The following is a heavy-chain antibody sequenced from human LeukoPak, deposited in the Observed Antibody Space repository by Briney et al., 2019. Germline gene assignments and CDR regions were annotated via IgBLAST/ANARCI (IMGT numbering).Heavy chain of an antibody. CDR3: ARRTAVDGDYFDY. CDR2: VYHNGNT. J-gene: IGHJ4*02. CDR1: GYSITSDCH. D-gene: IGHD6-13*01. Sequence: SETLSLTCAVSGYSITSDCHSSWIRQPPGKGLEWIGNVYHNGNTYYNPSLKSRVAILLDTSKNQFSLKVTSVTAADTAIYYCARRTAVDGDYFDYWGQGILVTVSS. V-gene: IGHV4-38-2*01.